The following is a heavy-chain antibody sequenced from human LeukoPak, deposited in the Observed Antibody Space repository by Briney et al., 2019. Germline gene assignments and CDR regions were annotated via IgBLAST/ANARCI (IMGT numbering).Heavy chain of an antibody. J-gene: IGHJ6*03. CDR2: ISRSGSTK. CDR3: ARVLRYCSGGNCYSGGLGYMDV. CDR1: GFTFSDYN. D-gene: IGHD2-15*01. V-gene: IGHV3-11*01. Sequence: GGSLRLSCAASGFTFSDYNMRWIRQAPGKWLEWVSSISRSGSTKYYADSVKGRFTISRDNAKNSLFLQMNSLRAEDTAVYYCARVLRYCSGGNCYSGGLGYMDVWGKGTTVTISS.